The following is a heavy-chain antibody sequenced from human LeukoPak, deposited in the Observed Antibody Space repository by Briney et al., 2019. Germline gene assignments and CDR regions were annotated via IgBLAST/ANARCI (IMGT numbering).Heavy chain of an antibody. Sequence: PSETLSLTCSVSGGPVGSCFWAWVRRPPGMGLEWIGTIYYTGATFYNPSLQDRVTISIDTSKNHFSLKLRSLTAADTAVYYCARLRAAAGLVVWFDPWGQGTLVTVSS. CDR3: ARLRAAAGLVVWFDP. CDR1: GGPVGSCF. D-gene: IGHD6-13*01. CDR2: IYYTGAT. J-gene: IGHJ5*02. V-gene: IGHV4-39*02.